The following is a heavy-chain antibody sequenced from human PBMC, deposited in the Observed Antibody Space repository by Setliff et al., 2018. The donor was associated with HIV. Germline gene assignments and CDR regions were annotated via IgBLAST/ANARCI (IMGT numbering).Heavy chain of an antibody. V-gene: IGHV4-59*04. CDR1: GDSISSYY. Sequence: PSETLSLTCTVSGDSISSYYWNWIRQPPGKALEWIGYIYYSGSTYYNPSLKSRVTISVDTSKNQFSLKLSSVTAADTAVYYCARRQQLWLLYAFDIWGQGTMVTVSS. J-gene: IGHJ3*02. D-gene: IGHD5-18*01. CDR2: IYYSGST. CDR3: ARRQQLWLLYAFDI.